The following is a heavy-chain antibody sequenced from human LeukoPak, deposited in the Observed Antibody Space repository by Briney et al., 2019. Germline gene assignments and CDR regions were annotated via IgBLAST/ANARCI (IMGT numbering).Heavy chain of an antibody. CDR2: IYTTGST. D-gene: IGHD1-26*01. CDR1: DGSISTYH. CDR3: ARGGLPRENWFDP. Sequence: SETLSLTCTVSDGSISTYHWSWIRQPAGKGLEWIGRIYTTGSTNYNPSLKSRVTMSVDTSKNQFSLKLSSVTAADTAVYYCARGGLPRENWFDPWGQGTLVTASS. V-gene: IGHV4-4*07. J-gene: IGHJ5*02.